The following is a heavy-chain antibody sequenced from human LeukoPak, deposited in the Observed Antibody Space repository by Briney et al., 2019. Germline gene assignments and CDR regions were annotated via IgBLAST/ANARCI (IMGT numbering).Heavy chain of an antibody. CDR2: IKQDGSEK. V-gene: IGHV3-7*01. Sequence: GGSLRLSCAASGFTFSSYWMSWVRQAPGKGLEWVANIKQDGSEKYYVDSVKGRFTISRDNAKNSLYLQMNSLRAEDTAVYYCARDHPSYDFWSGYSWWGQGTLVTVSS. D-gene: IGHD3-3*01. J-gene: IGHJ4*02. CDR3: ARDHPSYDFWSGYSW. CDR1: GFTFSSYW.